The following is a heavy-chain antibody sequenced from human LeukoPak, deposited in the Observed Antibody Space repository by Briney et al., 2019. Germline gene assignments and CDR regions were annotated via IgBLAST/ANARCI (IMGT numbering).Heavy chain of an antibody. V-gene: IGHV3-11*04. CDR1: GFTFSDYY. D-gene: IGHD3-10*01. CDR3: ARKPGAVDY. CDR2: ISSSGSTI. J-gene: IGHJ4*02. Sequence: GGSLRLSCAGSGFTFSDYYMSWIRQAPGKGLEWISYISSSGSTIYYADSAKGRFTISRDNAKNSLYLQMNNLRAADTAVYYCARKPGAVDYWGQGTLVTVSS.